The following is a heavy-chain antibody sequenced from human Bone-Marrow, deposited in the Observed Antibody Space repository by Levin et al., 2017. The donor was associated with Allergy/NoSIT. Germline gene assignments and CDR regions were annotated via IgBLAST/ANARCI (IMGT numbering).Heavy chain of an antibody. CDR2: IRGKAYGGTT. CDR3: TLPTTTISAFDI. D-gene: IGHD1-1*01. Sequence: GGSLRLSCRVSGFSFGDYSMSWFRQAPGKGLDWVGMIRGKAYGGTTEYGASVKDRFTISRDESTSIAYLQMDSLKTEDTAVYYCTLPTTTISAFDIWGHGTMVIVSS. CDR1: GFSFGDYS. J-gene: IGHJ3*02. V-gene: IGHV3-49*03.